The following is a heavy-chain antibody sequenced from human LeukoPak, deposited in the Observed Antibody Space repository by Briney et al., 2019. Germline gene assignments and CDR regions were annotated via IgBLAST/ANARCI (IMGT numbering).Heavy chain of an antibody. CDR1: GFTFSSYE. CDR3: ARGILGGAVDI. Sequence: PGGSLTLSCAASGFTFSSYEMNWVRQAPGKGLEWVSYISVSGRTIYYADSVRGRFTIYRGNAQNSLYLQMNSLRAADTAVYYCARGILGGAVDIWGQGTMVTVSS. J-gene: IGHJ3*02. CDR2: ISVSGRTI. V-gene: IGHV3-48*03. D-gene: IGHD2/OR15-2a*01.